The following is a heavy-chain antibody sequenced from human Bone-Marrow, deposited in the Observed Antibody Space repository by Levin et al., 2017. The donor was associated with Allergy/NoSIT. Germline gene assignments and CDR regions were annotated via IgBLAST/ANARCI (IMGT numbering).Heavy chain of an antibody. V-gene: IGHV2-5*01. Sequence: TLSLTLTCTFSGFSLSTRGVGVGWIRQPPGQALEWLALIYWNDDERYSSSLKSRLTITKDTSKNQVVLTMTNMDPVDTGTYYCAHTRYCSGGACYSHFDSWGQGTLVTVSS. CDR3: AHTRYCSGGACYSHFDS. CDR2: IYWNDDE. D-gene: IGHD2-15*01. CDR1: GFSLSTRGVG. J-gene: IGHJ4*02.